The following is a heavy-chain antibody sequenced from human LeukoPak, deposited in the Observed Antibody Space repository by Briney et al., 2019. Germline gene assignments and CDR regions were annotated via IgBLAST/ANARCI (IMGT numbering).Heavy chain of an antibody. D-gene: IGHD2-8*01. CDR3: ARLGLVPWYFDI. Sequence: SETLSLTCTVSRFSISKYYWSWIRQPPGKGLEWIGYIYSSGSTNFNPSLKSRVTMSADTSRNQFSLKLSSVTAADTAVYFCARLGLVPWYFDIWGRGTLVTDSS. CDR1: RFSISKYY. V-gene: IGHV4-4*08. CDR2: IYSSGST. J-gene: IGHJ2*01.